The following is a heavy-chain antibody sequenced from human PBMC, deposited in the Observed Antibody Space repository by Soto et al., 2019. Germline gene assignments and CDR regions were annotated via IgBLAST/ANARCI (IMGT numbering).Heavy chain of an antibody. V-gene: IGHV4-59*08. CDR3: ARHHEYCSGGTCYVVDD. CDR1: GASISPYY. Sequence: SETLSLTCTVSGASISPYYWTWIRQPPGKELEWIGYVYYTGSTNYSPSLESRVTMSLDTSKSQFSLMLTSVTAADTAVYYCARHHEYCSGGTCYVVDDSGPGTLVTVSS. D-gene: IGHD2-15*01. J-gene: IGHJ4*02. CDR2: VYYTGST.